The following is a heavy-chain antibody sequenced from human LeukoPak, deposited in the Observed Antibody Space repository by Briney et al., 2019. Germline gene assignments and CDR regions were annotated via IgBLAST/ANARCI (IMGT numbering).Heavy chain of an antibody. V-gene: IGHV4-61*01. CDR2: IYYSGST. J-gene: IGHJ6*02. CDR3: ARDATVTTNYGMDV. D-gene: IGHD4-17*01. Sequence: SETLSLTCTVSGGSVSSGSYYWSWIRQPPGKGLEWIGYIYYSGSTNYNPSLKSRVTISVDTSKNQFSLKLSSVTAADTAVYYCARDATVTTNYGMDVWGQGTLVTVSS. CDR1: GGSVSSGSYY.